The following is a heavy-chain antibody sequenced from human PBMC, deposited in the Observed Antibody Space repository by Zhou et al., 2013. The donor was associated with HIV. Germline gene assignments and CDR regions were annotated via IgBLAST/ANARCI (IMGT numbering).Heavy chain of an antibody. Sequence: QVQLVQSGAELKKPGSSVKVSCKASGGTFRNYGFSWVRQAPGQGLEWMGGIIPVFGTAIYAQNFQGRVTFTGDESTSTAYMELSSLRSEDTALYFCARDREKVATQDAFDIWGQGTMVTVSS. CDR1: GGTFRNYG. V-gene: IGHV1-69*13. D-gene: IGHD5-12*01. CDR3: ARDREKVATQDAFDI. CDR2: IIPVFGTA. J-gene: IGHJ3*02.